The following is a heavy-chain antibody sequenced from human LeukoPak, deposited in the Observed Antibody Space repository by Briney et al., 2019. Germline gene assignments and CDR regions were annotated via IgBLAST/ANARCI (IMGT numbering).Heavy chain of an antibody. CDR3: AGGYNDAFDI. V-gene: IGHV4-59*01. CDR1: GGSLSSYF. Sequence: SETLSLTCTVSGGSLSSYFWSWIRRPPGMGLEWIGYVYYSGSTNCNPSLKSRVTISLDTSKNQFSLKLSSVTAADTAVYYCAGGYNDAFDIWGQGTMVTVSS. CDR2: VYYSGST. J-gene: IGHJ3*02. D-gene: IGHD5-18*01.